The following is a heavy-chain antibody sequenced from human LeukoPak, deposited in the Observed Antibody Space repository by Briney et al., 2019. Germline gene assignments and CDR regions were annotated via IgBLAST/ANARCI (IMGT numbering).Heavy chain of an antibody. V-gene: IGHV1-69*13. D-gene: IGHD5-24*01. Sequence: GASVKVSCKASGGTFSSYVISWVRQAPGQGLEWMGGIIPIFGTANYAQKFQGRVTITADESTSTAYMELSSLRSEDTAVYYCARVEMATITDYYYYYMDAWGKGTTVTVSS. CDR1: GGTFSSYV. CDR3: ARVEMATITDYYYYYMDA. J-gene: IGHJ6*03. CDR2: IIPIFGTA.